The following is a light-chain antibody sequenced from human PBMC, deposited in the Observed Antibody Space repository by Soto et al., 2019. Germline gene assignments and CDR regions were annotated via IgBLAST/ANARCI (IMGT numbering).Light chain of an antibody. CDR3: SSYTSSSTQV. J-gene: IGLJ1*01. V-gene: IGLV2-14*01. CDR2: EVS. Sequence: QSALTQPASVSGSPGQSITISCTGTSSDVGGYNYVSWYQQHPGIAPKLMIYEVSNRPSGVSNRFSGSKSGNTASLTISGLQAEDEADYYCSSYTSSSTQVFGTGTRSPS. CDR1: SSDVGGYNY.